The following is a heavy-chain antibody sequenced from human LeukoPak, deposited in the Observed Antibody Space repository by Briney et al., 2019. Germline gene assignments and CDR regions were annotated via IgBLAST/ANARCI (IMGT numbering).Heavy chain of an antibody. Sequence: SETLSLTCAVYGGSFSGYYWSLIRQPPGKGLEWIGEINHSGSTNYNPSLKSRVTISVDTSKNQFSLKLSSVTAADTAVYYCARGGGYSSSWYGGYFDYWGQGTLVTVSS. CDR3: ARGGGYSSSWYGGYFDY. CDR2: INHSGST. J-gene: IGHJ4*02. D-gene: IGHD6-13*01. V-gene: IGHV4-34*01. CDR1: GGSFSGYY.